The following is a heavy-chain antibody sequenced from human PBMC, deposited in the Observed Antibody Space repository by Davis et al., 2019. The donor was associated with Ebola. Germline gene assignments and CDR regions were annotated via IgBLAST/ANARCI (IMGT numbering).Heavy chain of an antibody. CDR2: IIPILGIA. V-gene: IGHV1-69*04. CDR1: AGTFSSYP. J-gene: IGHJ4*02. CDR3: ARDIGGAVAGTKGDY. D-gene: IGHD6-19*01. Sequence: SVKVSCKASAGTFSSYPISWVRPAPGQGLEWMGRIIPILGIANYAQKFQGRVTITADKSTSTAYMELSSLRSEDTAVYYCARDIGGAVAGTKGDYWGQGTLVTVSS.